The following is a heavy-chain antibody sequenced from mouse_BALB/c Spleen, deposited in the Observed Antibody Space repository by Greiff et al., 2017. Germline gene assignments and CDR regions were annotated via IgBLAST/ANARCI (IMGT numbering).Heavy chain of an antibody. V-gene: IGHV1S137*01. D-gene: IGHD1-2*01. J-gene: IGHJ2*01. CDR1: GYTFTDYA. CDR3: ARGFITTATLDY. CDR2: ISTYYGDA. Sequence: VQLQQSGAELVRPGVSVKISCKGSGYTFTDYAMHWVKQSHAKSLEWIGVISTYYGDASYNQKFKGKATMTVDKSSSTAYMELAGLTSEDSAIYYCARGFITTATLDYWGQGTTLTVSS.